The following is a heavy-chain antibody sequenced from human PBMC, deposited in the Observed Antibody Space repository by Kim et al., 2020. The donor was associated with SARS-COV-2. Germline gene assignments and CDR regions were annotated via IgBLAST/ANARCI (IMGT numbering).Heavy chain of an antibody. Sequence: GGSLRLSCAASGFTFRSYSINWFRQAPGKGLEWVASISASSSYIYYADSVKGQFTISRDNVKNSLYLEMNSLRAEDTAVYYCAIVRIWFGELLNYYHGMDVWGQGTTLTVSS. CDR2: ISASSSYI. J-gene: IGHJ6*02. D-gene: IGHD3-10*01. CDR3: AIVRIWFGELLNYYHGMDV. CDR1: GFTFRSYS. V-gene: IGHV3-21*01.